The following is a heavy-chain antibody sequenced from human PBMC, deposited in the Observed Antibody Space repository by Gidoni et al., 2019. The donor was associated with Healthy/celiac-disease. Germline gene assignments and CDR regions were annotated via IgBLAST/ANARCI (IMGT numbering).Heavy chain of an antibody. CDR1: GGSISSSSYY. CDR2: IYYSGST. CDR3: ARRGRREIAAVWGNAFDI. V-gene: IGHV4-39*01. D-gene: IGHD3-16*01. J-gene: IGHJ3*02. Sequence: QLPLQESGPGLVKPSETLSLTCTVSGGSISSSSYYWGWISQPPGKGLEWIGSIYYSGSTYYNPSLKSRVTISVDTSKNQFSLKLSSVTAADTAVYYCARRGRREIAAVWGNAFDIWGQGTMVTVSS.